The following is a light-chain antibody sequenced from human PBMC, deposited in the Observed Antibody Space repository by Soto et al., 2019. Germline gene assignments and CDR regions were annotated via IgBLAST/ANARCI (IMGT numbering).Light chain of an antibody. CDR2: AAS. CDR3: QPSHSFPRT. J-gene: IGKJ1*01. Sequence: DIQMTQSPSSLSASVGDRVTITCRASQSISTYLNWYQQKPGNAPKVLIFAASSLLSGVPSRFSGSGSGTDFTITITSLQPEDFATYYCQPSHSFPRTFGQGTKV. CDR1: QSISTY. V-gene: IGKV1-39*01.